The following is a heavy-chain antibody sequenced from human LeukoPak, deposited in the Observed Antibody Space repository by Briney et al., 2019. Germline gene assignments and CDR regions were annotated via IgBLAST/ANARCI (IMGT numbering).Heavy chain of an antibody. D-gene: IGHD2-2*01. CDR3: AKRYCSSTTCYDDRGAFDY. J-gene: IGHJ4*02. V-gene: IGHV4-38-2*02. CDR1: GYSISSCNY. CDR2: IYHSGST. Sequence: SETLSLTCTVSGYSISSCNYWDWIRQPPGKGLEWIGSIYHSGSTYYNPSLKSRVTISVDTSKNQFSLKLSSVTAADTAVYYCAKRYCSSTTCYDDRGAFDYWGQGTLVTVSS.